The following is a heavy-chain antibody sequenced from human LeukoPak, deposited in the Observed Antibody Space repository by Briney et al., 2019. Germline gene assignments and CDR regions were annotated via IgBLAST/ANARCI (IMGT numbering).Heavy chain of an antibody. CDR1: GGSISSSNW. Sequence: SSGTLSLTCAVSGGSISSSNWWSWVRQPPGKGLEWIGEIYHSGSTNYNPSLKSRVTISVDKSKNQFSLKLSSVIAADTAVYYCARALYYDSSGFDYWGQGTLVTVSS. J-gene: IGHJ4*02. CDR3: ARALYYDSSGFDY. V-gene: IGHV4-4*02. D-gene: IGHD3-22*01. CDR2: IYHSGST.